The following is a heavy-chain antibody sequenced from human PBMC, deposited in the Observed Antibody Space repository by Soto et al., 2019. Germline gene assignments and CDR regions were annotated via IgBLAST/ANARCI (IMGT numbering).Heavy chain of an antibody. CDR3: AHPGRGGGYWYYFDY. D-gene: IGHD2-21*01. CDR1: GFSLSTSGVG. V-gene: IGHV2-5*02. Sequence: QITLKESGPTLVKPTQTLTLTCTFSGFSLSTSGVGVAWIRQPPGKALEWLALIYWDDDKRYSPSLESRLTIXXDXSXNQVVLTMTNIDPVDTATYYCAHPGRGGGYWYYFDYWGQGTLVTVSS. J-gene: IGHJ4*02. CDR2: IYWDDDK.